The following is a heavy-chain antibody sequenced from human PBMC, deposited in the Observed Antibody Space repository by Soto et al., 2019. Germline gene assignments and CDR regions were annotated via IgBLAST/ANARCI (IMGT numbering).Heavy chain of an antibody. J-gene: IGHJ4*02. CDR1: GGSISSGDYY. V-gene: IGHV4-31*03. Sequence: QVQLQESGPGLVMPTQTLSLTCTVSGGSISSGDYYWSWIRQHPGKGLEWIGYIYYSGSTYYNPSLKSRVTISVDTSKNQFSLKLSSVTAADTTVYYCARSGYSYGPNPLLYWGQGTLVTVSS. CDR2: IYYSGST. CDR3: ARSGYSYGPNPLLY. D-gene: IGHD5-18*01.